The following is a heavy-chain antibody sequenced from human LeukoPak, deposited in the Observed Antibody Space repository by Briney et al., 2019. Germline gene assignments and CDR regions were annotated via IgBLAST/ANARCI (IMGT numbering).Heavy chain of an antibody. CDR3: ARTGGSGPFDY. CDR2: IIPILGIA. J-gene: IGHJ4*02. Sequence: VASVKVSCKASGGTFSSYAISWVRQAPGQGLEWMGRIIPILGIANYAQKFQGRVTITADKSTSTAYMELSSLRSEDTAVYYCARTGGSGPFDYWGQGTLVTVSS. V-gene: IGHV1-69*04. CDR1: GGTFSSYA. D-gene: IGHD3-16*01.